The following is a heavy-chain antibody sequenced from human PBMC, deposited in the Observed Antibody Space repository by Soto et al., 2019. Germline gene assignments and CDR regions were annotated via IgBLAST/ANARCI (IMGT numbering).Heavy chain of an antibody. CDR3: ERDGRGHYDLIFYGMDF. Sequence: SVTLSLTCTVHGGSISSYYWSWIRQPPGKGLEWIGYIYYSGSTNYNPSLKSRVTISVDTSKNQFSLKLSTLTAADAAVYYGERDGRGHYDLIFYGMDFSGQGITVTVSS. J-gene: IGHJ6*02. D-gene: IGHD3-22*01. V-gene: IGHV4-59*01. CDR2: IYYSGST. CDR1: GGSISSYY.